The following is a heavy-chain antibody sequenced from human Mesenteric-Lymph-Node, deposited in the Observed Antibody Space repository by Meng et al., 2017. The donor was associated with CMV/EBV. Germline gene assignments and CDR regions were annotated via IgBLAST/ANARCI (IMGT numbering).Heavy chain of an antibody. D-gene: IGHD1-26*01. Sequence: GESLKISCAASGFKFWSYAMNWVRQAPGKGLEWVSSISSSSSYIYYADSVKGRFTISRDNAKNSLYLQMNSLRAEDTAVYYCARDLSGESVFDYWGQGTLVTVSS. V-gene: IGHV3-21*01. J-gene: IGHJ4*02. CDR1: GFKFWSYA. CDR3: ARDLSGESVFDY. CDR2: ISSSSSYI.